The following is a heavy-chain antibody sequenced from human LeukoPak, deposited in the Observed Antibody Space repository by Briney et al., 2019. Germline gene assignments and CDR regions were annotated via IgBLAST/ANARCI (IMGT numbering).Heavy chain of an antibody. Sequence: GGSLRLSCAASGFTFNNYGMSWVRQAPGKGLEWVSAISGSGGSTDYADSVKGRFTISRDNSKNTLYLQMNSLRAEDTAVYYCARAVTVVVVANSWFDPWGQGTLVTVSS. J-gene: IGHJ5*02. CDR1: GFTFNNYG. CDR3: ARAVTVVVVANSWFDP. CDR2: ISGSGGST. D-gene: IGHD2-15*01. V-gene: IGHV3-23*01.